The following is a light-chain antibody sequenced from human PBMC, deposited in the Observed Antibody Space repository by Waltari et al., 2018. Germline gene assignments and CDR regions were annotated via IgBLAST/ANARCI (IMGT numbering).Light chain of an antibody. V-gene: IGKV3-15*01. J-gene: IGKJ1*01. CDR2: GAS. Sequence: EIVMTQSPATLSVSPGERATLSCRASQRVGTNLAWYQQRPGQAPRLLLYGASRRATGIPARFSGSGSGTDFTLTINSLQPEDFALYYCQQYHNWPPWAFGQGTKVEIK. CDR3: QQYHNWPPWA. CDR1: QRVGTN.